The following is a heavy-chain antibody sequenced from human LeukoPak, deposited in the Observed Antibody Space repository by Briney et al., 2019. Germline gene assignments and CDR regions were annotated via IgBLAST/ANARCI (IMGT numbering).Heavy chain of an antibody. D-gene: IGHD1-14*01. J-gene: IGHJ5*02. V-gene: IGHV4-39*01. CDR1: GDSISTTGYF. Sequence: SETLSLTCSVSGDSISTTGYFWAWIRQSPGRDLEWIGSIFKSGNTFYNMSLKSRVTISVDTSKNEFSLSLTSVTAADTAVYYCAGTGIRNWFDLWGQGILVTVSS. CDR2: IFKSGNT. CDR3: AGTGIRNWFDL.